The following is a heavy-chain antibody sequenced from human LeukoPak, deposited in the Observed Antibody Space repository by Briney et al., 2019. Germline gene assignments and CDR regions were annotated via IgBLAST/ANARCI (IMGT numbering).Heavy chain of an antibody. D-gene: IGHD5-18*01. CDR3: ARGYNYGEEAGFDY. J-gene: IGHJ4*02. CDR2: IYYSGST. Sequence: SETLSLTCTVSGGSIKSYYWSWIRQPPGKGLEWIGNIYYSGSTNHNPSLKSRVTISIDMSRNQFSLKLSSVTAADTAVYYCARGYNYGEEAGFDYWGQGTLVTVSS. V-gene: IGHV4-59*08. CDR1: GGSIKSYY.